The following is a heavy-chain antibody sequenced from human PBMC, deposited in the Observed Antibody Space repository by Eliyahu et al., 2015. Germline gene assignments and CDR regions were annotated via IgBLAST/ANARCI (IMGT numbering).Heavy chain of an antibody. V-gene: IGHV2-5*01. CDR2: ISWHDDK. J-gene: IGHJ4*02. CDR1: GFXLSTSGVG. D-gene: IGHD3-3*01. Sequence: QITLKEYGPTLVKPTQTLTXTSPFSGFXLSTSGVGXGWIRXPPGKALEWLALISWHDDKRYSPSLKSRLTITKDTSKNQVVLTMTNMDPVDTATYYCAHIAVITIYFDYWGQGTLVTVSS. CDR3: AHIAVITIYFDY.